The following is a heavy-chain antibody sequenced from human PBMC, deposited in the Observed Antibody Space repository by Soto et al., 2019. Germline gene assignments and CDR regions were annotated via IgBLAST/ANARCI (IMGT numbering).Heavy chain of an antibody. Sequence: QVLLVESGGGVVQPGTSLRLSCAASGFMFNTYGMHWVRQAPGKGLEWVAGIWYDGSNKYYADSVKGRFTISRDNSKITLFLQMSSLRAEDTAVYYCARLGYYFDSTNSVGNYWGQGTLVTVSS. D-gene: IGHD3-22*01. V-gene: IGHV3-33*01. J-gene: IGHJ4*02. CDR3: ARLGYYFDSTNSVGNY. CDR2: IWYDGSNK. CDR1: GFMFNTYG.